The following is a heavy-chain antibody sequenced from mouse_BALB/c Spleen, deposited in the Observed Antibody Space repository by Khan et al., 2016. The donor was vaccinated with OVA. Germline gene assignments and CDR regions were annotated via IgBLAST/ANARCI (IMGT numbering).Heavy chain of an antibody. D-gene: IGHD1-1*01. CDR3: GRKCLRWDCDY. J-gene: IGHJ2*01. CDR1: GFSFINYW. CDR2: IYPTTGYT. V-gene: IGHV1-7*01. Sequence: QVQLQQSGAELAKPGASVSMSCTASGFSFINYWLLWVKQRPGQGLAWIGYIYPTTGYTDYYPIFYDKATLTADKSSSTAYMQLSSLTSEDSAVYYSGRKCLRWDCDYWGQGTTLTVSS.